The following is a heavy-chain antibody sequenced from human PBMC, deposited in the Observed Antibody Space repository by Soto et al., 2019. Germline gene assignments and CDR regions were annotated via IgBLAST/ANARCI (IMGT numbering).Heavy chain of an antibody. CDR3: ARDPWAADY. J-gene: IGHJ4*02. D-gene: IGHD3-16*01. CDR1: GFSVSTKY. CDR2: IYSGGST. Sequence: EVQLVESGGGMVQPGGSLRLSCATSGFSVSTKYMSWVRQAPGKGLEWVSVIYSGGSTFYADSVRGRFTIARDNSKNTVKLQMTSLRAEDTAVYYCARDPWAADYGGQGTVVTFSS. V-gene: IGHV3-66*01.